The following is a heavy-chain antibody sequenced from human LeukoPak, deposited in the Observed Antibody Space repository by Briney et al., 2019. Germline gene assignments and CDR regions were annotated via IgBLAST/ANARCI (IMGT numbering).Heavy chain of an antibody. J-gene: IGHJ4*02. D-gene: IGHD6-25*01. Sequence: GGSLRLSCAASGFTFSTYWMHWVRQAPGKGLEWVAVISYDGSNKYYADSVKGRFTISRDNSKNTLYLQMNSLRAEDTAVYYCAKDIGELGYLKNFDYWGQGTLVTVSS. CDR1: GFTFSTYW. CDR3: AKDIGELGYLKNFDY. CDR2: ISYDGSNK. V-gene: IGHV3-30*18.